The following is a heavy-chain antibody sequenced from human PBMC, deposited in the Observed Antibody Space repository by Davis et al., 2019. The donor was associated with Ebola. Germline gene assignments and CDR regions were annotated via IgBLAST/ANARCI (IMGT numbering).Heavy chain of an antibody. CDR2: INHSGST. CDR1: GGSFSGYY. Sequence: SETLSLTCAVYGGSFSGYYWSWIRQPPGKGLEWIGEINHSGSTNYNPSLKSRVTISVDTSKNQFSLKLSSVTAADTAVYYCARGGGIFVGYWGQGTLVTVSS. D-gene: IGHD3-3*01. CDR3: ARGGGIFVGY. J-gene: IGHJ4*02. V-gene: IGHV4-34*01.